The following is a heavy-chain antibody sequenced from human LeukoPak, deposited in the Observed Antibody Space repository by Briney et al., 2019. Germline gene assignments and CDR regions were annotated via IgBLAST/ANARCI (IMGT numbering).Heavy chain of an antibody. Sequence: PSETLSLTCSVSGGSISSLYWSWIRQPPGKGLEWIGYIYYTGSTNYNPSLKSRVTMFVDMSKNQFSLRLSSVTAADTAVYYCARDRLGWYFDLWGRGTLVTVSS. CDR2: IYYTGST. J-gene: IGHJ2*01. V-gene: IGHV4-59*12. D-gene: IGHD6-19*01. CDR1: GGSISSLY. CDR3: ARDRLGWYFDL.